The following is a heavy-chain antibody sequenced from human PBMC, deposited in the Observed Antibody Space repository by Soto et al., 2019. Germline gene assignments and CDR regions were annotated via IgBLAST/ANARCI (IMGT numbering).Heavy chain of an antibody. CDR2: IYYSGST. Sequence: PSETLSLTCTVSGCSVSSGSYYWSWIRQPPGKGLEWIGYIYYSGSTNYNPSLKSRVTISVDTSKNQFSLKLSSVTAADTAVYYCAREGRLELPSRWFDPWGQGTLVTVSS. D-gene: IGHD1-7*01. V-gene: IGHV4-61*01. J-gene: IGHJ5*02. CDR3: AREGRLELPSRWFDP. CDR1: GCSVSSGSYY.